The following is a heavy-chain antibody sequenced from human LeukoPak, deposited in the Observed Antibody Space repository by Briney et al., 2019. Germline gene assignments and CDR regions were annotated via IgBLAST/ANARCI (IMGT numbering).Heavy chain of an antibody. CDR2: ITRSSIYI. J-gene: IGHJ1*01. CDR1: GFTFSSYS. D-gene: IGHD3-22*01. V-gene: IGHV3-21*01. CDR3: ARATYYYDSSGRSEYFQH. Sequence: AGGSLRLSCAASGFTFSSYSMNWVRQAPGKGLEWVSSITRSSIYIYYADSVKGRFTISRDNAKNSLYLQMNSLRAEDTAVYYCARATYYYDSSGRSEYFQHWGQGTLVTVSS.